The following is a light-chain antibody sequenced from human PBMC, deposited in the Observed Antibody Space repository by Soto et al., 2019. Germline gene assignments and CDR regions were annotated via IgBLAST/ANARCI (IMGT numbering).Light chain of an antibody. CDR1: QSISSW. CDR2: KAS. Sequence: DIQMTQSPSTLSASVGDRVTITCRASQSISSWLAWYQQKPGKAPKLLIYKASSLESEVPSRFSGSGSGTEFTLTISSLQPDDFATYYCQQYNSYRTFVQGTKVEIK. V-gene: IGKV1-5*03. J-gene: IGKJ1*01. CDR3: QQYNSYRT.